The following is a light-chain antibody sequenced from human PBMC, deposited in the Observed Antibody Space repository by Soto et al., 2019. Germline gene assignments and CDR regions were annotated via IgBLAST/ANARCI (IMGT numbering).Light chain of an antibody. CDR2: EGS. V-gene: IGLV2-23*01. CDR1: SSDVGSYKF. J-gene: IGLJ1*01. CDR3: CSYAGRSTPYV. Sequence: QSALTQPASVSGSPGQAITISRAGTSSDVGSYKFVSWYQHHPGKAPKLMIYEGSKRPSGVSNRFSGSKSGNTASLTISGLQAEDEADYYCCSYAGRSTPYVFGTGTKVTVL.